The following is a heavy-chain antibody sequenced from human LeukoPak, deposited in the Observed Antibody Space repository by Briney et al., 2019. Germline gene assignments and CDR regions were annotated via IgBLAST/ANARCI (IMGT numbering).Heavy chain of an antibody. CDR3: AKDPSAAAGGGY. V-gene: IGHV3-30*02. D-gene: IGHD6-13*01. CDR2: IRYDGSNK. J-gene: IGHJ4*02. CDR1: GFTFDDYA. Sequence: PGRSLRLSCAVSGFTFDDYAMHWVRQAPGKGLEWVAFIRYDGSNKYYADSVKGRFTISRDNSKNTLYLQMNSLRAEDTAVYYCAKDPSAAAGGGYWGQGTLVTVSS.